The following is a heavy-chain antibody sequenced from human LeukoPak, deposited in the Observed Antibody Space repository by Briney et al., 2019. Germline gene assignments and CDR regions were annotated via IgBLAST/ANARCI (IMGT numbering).Heavy chain of an antibody. J-gene: IGHJ4*02. D-gene: IGHD3-22*01. CDR2: ISGSGGST. CDR3: SKGRVPITMIVVVTYFDY. Sequence: GGSLRLSCAASGFTFSSYAMRWVRQAPGRGLEWVSAISGSGGSTYYADSVQGRFTISRDNSKNKLYLQMNSLRSEDTAVYYCSKGRVPITMIVVVTYFDYWGQGTLVTVSS. V-gene: IGHV3-23*01. CDR1: GFTFSSYA.